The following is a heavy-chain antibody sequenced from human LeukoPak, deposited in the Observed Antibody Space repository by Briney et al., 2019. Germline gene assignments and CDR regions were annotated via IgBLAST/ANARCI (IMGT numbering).Heavy chain of an antibody. Sequence: PGGSLRLSCAASGFTFSTYGMNWVRQAPGKGLEWISYITGNSATIYYADSVRGRFTISRGNAKNSVYLEMNSLREEDTAVYYCARRAIWGKGSTVIVSS. CDR2: ITGNSATI. V-gene: IGHV3-48*02. CDR1: GFTFSTYG. J-gene: IGHJ6*04. CDR3: ARRAI.